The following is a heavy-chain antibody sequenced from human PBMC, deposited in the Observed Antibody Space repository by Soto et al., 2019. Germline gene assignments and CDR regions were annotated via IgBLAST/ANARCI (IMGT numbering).Heavy chain of an antibody. CDR2: IWYDGSNK. D-gene: IGHD6-19*01. CDR3: ARAPRGSSGWLDY. Sequence: QVQLVESGGGVVQPGRSLRLSCAASGFTFSSYGMHWVSQAPGKGLEWVAVIWYDGSNKYYADSVKGRFTISRDNSKNTLYLQMNSLRAEDTAVYYCARAPRGSSGWLDYWGQGTLVTVSS. J-gene: IGHJ4*02. V-gene: IGHV3-33*01. CDR1: GFTFSSYG.